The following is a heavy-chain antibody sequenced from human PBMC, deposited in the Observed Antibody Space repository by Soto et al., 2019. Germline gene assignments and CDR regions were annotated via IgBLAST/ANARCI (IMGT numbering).Heavy chain of an antibody. D-gene: IGHD3-22*01. J-gene: IGHJ4*02. V-gene: IGHV1-69*13. Sequence: GASVKVSCKSSGGTFSSYAISWVRQATGQGLEWMGGIIPIFGTANYAQKFQGRVTITADESTSTDYMELSSLRSEDTAVYYCARTDYYDSSGYYYSTYYFDYWGQGTLVTVSS. CDR2: IIPIFGTA. CDR1: GGTFSSYA. CDR3: ARTDYYDSSGYYYSTYYFDY.